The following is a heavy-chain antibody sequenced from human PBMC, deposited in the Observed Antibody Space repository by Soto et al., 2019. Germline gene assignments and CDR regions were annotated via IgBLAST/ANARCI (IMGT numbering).Heavy chain of an antibody. CDR2: IIPILGIA. CDR1: GGTFSSYT. V-gene: IGHV1-69*08. D-gene: IGHD2-15*01. Sequence: QVQLVQSGAEVKKPGSSVKVSCKASGGTFSSYTISWVRQAPGQGLEWMGRIIPILGIANYEQKFQGRVTITADKSTSTPYMELSILGSEDTAVYYCARDSATPFDYWCQGTLVTVSS. CDR3: ARDSATPFDY. J-gene: IGHJ4*02.